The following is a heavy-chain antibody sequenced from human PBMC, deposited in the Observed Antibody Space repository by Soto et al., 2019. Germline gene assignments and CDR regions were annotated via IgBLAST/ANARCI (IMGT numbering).Heavy chain of an antibody. Sequence: QVQLVQSGAEVKKPGSSVKVSCKASGGTFSSYAISWVRQAPGQGLEWMGGIIPIFGTANYAQKSQGRVTITADEATSTAYMELSSLRSEDTAVYYCARIVDTAMVNGGYYCMDVWGQGTTVTVSS. V-gene: IGHV1-69*01. D-gene: IGHD5-18*01. CDR1: GGTFSSYA. J-gene: IGHJ6*02. CDR2: IIPIFGTA. CDR3: ARIVDTAMVNGGYYCMDV.